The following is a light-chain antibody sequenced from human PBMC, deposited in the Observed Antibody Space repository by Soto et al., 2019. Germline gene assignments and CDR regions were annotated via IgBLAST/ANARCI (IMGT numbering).Light chain of an antibody. CDR3: AAWDDSLNGYV. J-gene: IGLJ1*01. V-gene: IGLV1-44*01. Sequence: QSALAQPPSASGTPGQRITISCSGSSSNIGSNTVTWYQQLPGTAPKLLIYSNNQRPSGVPDRISGSKSGTSASLAISGLQSEDEADYYCAAWDDSLNGYVFGTGTKLTVL. CDR1: SSNIGSNT. CDR2: SNN.